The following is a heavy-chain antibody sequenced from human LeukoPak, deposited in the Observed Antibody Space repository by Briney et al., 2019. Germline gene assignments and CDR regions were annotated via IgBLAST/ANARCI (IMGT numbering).Heavy chain of an antibody. CDR1: GYTFTNNY. CDR3: AREKEGFDY. J-gene: IGHJ4*02. Sequence: ASVKVSCKASGYTFTNNYLHWVRQAPGQGLEWMGMIYPRDGSTSYAQNFQGRVTVTRDTSTTTVHMELRGLRSEDTAVYYCAREKEGFDYWARETVVTVSS. V-gene: IGHV1-46*01. CDR2: IYPRDGST.